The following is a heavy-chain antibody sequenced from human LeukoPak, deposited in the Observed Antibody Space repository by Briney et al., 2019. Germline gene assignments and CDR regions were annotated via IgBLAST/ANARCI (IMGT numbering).Heavy chain of an antibody. Sequence: SQTLSLTCTVSGASFSSGDQYWHWIRQRPGEGLEWIGSIHPSGPLYNNPSLESRVTISIDTSKNQFSLNLNSVTAADTAVYFCSRGLDSRKLGYWGQGTLVTVSS. CDR1: GASFSSGDQY. V-gene: IGHV4-31*03. J-gene: IGHJ4*02. CDR3: SRGLDSRKLGY. CDR2: IHPSGPL. D-gene: IGHD3-22*01.